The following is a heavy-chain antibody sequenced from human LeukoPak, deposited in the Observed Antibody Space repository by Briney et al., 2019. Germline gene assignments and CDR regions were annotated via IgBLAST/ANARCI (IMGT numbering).Heavy chain of an antibody. CDR1: GFTFSNYA. Sequence: GGSLRLSCAASGFTFSNYAMTWVRQAPGKGLEWVSVISGSGDSTYYADSVKGRFTISRDNSKNTLYLQMNSLRAEDTAVYFCARDRASGYYYSFDYWGQGTLVTVSS. D-gene: IGHD3-22*01. J-gene: IGHJ4*02. CDR2: ISGSGDST. CDR3: ARDRASGYYYSFDY. V-gene: IGHV3-23*01.